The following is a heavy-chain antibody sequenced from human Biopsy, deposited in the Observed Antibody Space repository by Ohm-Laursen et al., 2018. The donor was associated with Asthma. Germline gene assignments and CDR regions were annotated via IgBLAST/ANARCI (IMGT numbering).Heavy chain of an antibody. Sequence: ASVKVSCKASAYTFIGYHLHWVRQAPGEGLEWMGRINPNGGATIYAQKFQGRVTMTRDTSISTAYMKLSRLTSDDTAVYYCARVQKSPGDRWFDPWGQGTLVTVSS. CDR1: AYTFIGYH. CDR3: ARVQKSPGDRWFDP. V-gene: IGHV1-2*06. D-gene: IGHD7-27*01. CDR2: INPNGGAT. J-gene: IGHJ5*02.